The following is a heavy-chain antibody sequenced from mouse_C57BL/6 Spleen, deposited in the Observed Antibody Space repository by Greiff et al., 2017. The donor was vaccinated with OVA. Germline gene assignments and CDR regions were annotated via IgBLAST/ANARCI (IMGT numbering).Heavy chain of an antibody. CDR3: SPYGNFFAY. CDR1: GFNIKDDY. J-gene: IGHJ3*01. D-gene: IGHD2-10*02. V-gene: IGHV14-4*01. CDR2: IDPENGDT. Sequence: EVQLQQSGAELVRPGASVKLSCTASGFNIKDDYMHWVKQRPEQGLEWIGWIDPENGDTEYASKFQGKATITADTSSNTAYLQLSSLTSEDTAVYYCSPYGNFFAYWGQGTLVTVSA.